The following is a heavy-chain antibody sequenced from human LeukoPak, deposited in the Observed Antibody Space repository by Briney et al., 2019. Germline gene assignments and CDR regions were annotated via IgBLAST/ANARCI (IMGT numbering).Heavy chain of an antibody. CDR2: INHSGST. J-gene: IGHJ4*02. CDR1: GGSFSGYY. CDR3: ARHLQLRYFAGLDY. D-gene: IGHD3-9*01. Sequence: SETLSLTCAVYGGSFSGYYWSWIRQPPGKGLEWIGEINHSGSTNYNPSLKSRVTISVDTPKNQFSLKLSSVTAADTAVYYCARHLQLRYFAGLDYWGQGTLVTVSS. V-gene: IGHV4-34*01.